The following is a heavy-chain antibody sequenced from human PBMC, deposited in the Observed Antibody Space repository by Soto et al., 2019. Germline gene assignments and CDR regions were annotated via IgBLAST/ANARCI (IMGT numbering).Heavy chain of an antibody. CDR2: ISGSGGST. Sequence: GGSLRLSCAASGFTFSSYAMSWVRQAPGKGLEWVSAISGSGGSTYYADSVKGRFTISRDNSKNTLYLQMNSLRVEDTAVYYCAKTRGLYCSSTSCHQFDYWGQGTLVTVSS. J-gene: IGHJ4*02. CDR3: AKTRGLYCSSTSCHQFDY. D-gene: IGHD2-2*01. CDR1: GFTFSSYA. V-gene: IGHV3-23*01.